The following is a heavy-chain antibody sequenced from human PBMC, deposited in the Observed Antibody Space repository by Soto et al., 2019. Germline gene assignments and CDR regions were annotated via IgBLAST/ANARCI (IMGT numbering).Heavy chain of an antibody. V-gene: IGHV1-69*02. CDR1: GDTFSSYT. CDR2: TIPVLAIT. CDR3: GIARYDRRCLYYGMDI. J-gene: IGHJ6*02. Sequence: QVQLVQSGAEVKKPGSSVKVSCKASGDTFSSYTISWVRQAPGQGLEWMGRTIPVLAITDYARKLQGRVTINADTSTSTVYMELSSLRSEDTAMYYCGIARYDRRCLYYGMDIWGQGTTVTVSS. D-gene: IGHD3-22*01.